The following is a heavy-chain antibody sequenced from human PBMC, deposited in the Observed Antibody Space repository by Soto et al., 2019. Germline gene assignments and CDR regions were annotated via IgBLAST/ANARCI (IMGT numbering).Heavy chain of an antibody. V-gene: IGHV1-2*02. CDR2: INPNSGGT. CDR3: ARDXGSAMIVVVTPTNWFDP. Sequence: ASVKVSCKASGYTFTGYYMHWVRQAPGQGLEWMGWINPNSGGTNYAQKFQGRVTMTRDTSISTAYMELSRLRSDDTAVYYCARDXGSAMIVVVTPTNWFDPWGQGTLVTVSS. D-gene: IGHD3-22*01. J-gene: IGHJ5*02. CDR1: GYTFTGYY.